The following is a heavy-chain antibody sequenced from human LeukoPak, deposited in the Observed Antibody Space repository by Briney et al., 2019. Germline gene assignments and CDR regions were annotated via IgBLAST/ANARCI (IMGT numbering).Heavy chain of an antibody. Sequence: GGSLRLSCAASGFSFSTYSMNWVRQAPGKGLEWVSSISSNGKYINYADSVKGRFTISRDNAKNSLYLQMNSLRAEDSAVYYCASDLYDSSGYSSPILYWGQGTLVTVST. CDR3: ASDLYDSSGYSSPILY. CDR1: GFSFSTYS. D-gene: IGHD3-22*01. V-gene: IGHV3-21*01. CDR2: ISSNGKYI. J-gene: IGHJ4*02.